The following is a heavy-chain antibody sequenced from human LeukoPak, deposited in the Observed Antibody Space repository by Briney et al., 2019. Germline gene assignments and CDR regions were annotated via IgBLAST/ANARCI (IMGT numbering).Heavy chain of an antibody. V-gene: IGHV3-9*01. J-gene: IGHJ4*02. Sequence: GGSLRLSCAASGFTFDDYAMHWVRQAPGKGLEWVSGISWNSGSIGYADSVKGRFTTSRDNAKNSLYLQMNSLRAEDTALYYCAKGFGDYVPYFDYWGQGTLVTVSS. CDR1: GFTFDDYA. CDR2: ISWNSGSI. CDR3: AKGFGDYVPYFDY. D-gene: IGHD4-17*01.